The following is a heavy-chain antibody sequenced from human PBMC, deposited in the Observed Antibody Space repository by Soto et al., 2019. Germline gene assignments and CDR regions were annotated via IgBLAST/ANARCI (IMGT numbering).Heavy chain of an antibody. CDR2: INAGNGNT. V-gene: IGHV1-3*01. Sequence: ASVKVSCKASGYTFTSYAMHWVRQAPGQRLEWMGCINAGNGNTKYSQKFQGRVTITRDTSASTAYMELSSLRSEDTAVYYCARDSRARIPAAGTFHGMDVWGQGTTVTVSS. CDR3: ARDSRARIPAAGTFHGMDV. J-gene: IGHJ6*02. CDR1: GYTFTSYA. D-gene: IGHD6-13*01.